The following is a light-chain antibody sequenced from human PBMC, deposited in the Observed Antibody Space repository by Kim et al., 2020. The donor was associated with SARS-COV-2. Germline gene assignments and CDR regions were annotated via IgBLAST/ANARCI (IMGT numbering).Light chain of an antibody. J-gene: IGKJ1*01. V-gene: IGKV3-15*01. CDR2: GAS. Sequence: EIVMTQSPATLSVSPGERATLSCRASQSVSSNLVWYQQKPGQAPRLLIYGASTRATGIPARFSGSGSGTEFTLTISSPQSEDFAVYYCQQFNNWPRTCGQGTKVDIK. CDR1: QSVSSN. CDR3: QQFNNWPRT.